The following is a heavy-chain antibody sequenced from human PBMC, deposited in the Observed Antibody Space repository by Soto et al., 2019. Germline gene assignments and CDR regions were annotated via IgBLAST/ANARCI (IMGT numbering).Heavy chain of an antibody. Sequence: EVQLVESGGGLVQPGGSPRLSCAASGFSVTSYSMNWVRQAPGKGLQWVSHISSSGSSVHHADSVKGRFTISRDSPKNSLYLQMNSLRDEDTAVYYCARVWGGYSRSAGFDYWGRGTLVTVSS. D-gene: IGHD6-6*01. J-gene: IGHJ4*02. CDR3: ARVWGGYSRSAGFDY. V-gene: IGHV3-48*02. CDR2: ISSSGSSV. CDR1: GFSVTSYS.